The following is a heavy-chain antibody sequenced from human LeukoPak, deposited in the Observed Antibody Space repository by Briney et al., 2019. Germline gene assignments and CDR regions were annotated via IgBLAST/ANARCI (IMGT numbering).Heavy chain of an antibody. CDR2: IYSSGNT. V-gene: IGHV4-4*07. CDR3: ARDYYDDGPFDS. CDR1: GGSITHYS. D-gene: IGHD3-22*01. J-gene: IGHJ4*02. Sequence: SETLSLTCTVSGGSITHYSWTWIRQRAGQRLEWIGRIYSSGNTNYNLSLKSRVTMSLDTSKNQFSMKMNSVTAADTAVYYCARDYYDDGPFDSWGQGTLVTVSS.